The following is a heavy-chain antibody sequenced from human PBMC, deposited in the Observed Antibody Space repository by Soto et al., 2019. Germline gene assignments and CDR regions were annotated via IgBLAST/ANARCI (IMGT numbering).Heavy chain of an antibody. CDR1: GFSLSTSGMC. CDR2: IDWDDDK. CDR3: VSCSGASGYYYGMDV. V-gene: IGHV2-70*11. Sequence: SGATLVNPTQTLTLTCTFSGFSLSTSGMCVSWIRQPPGKALEWLARIDWDDDKYYSTSLKTRLTISKDTSKNQVVLTMTNMDPVDTATYYCVSCSGASGYYYGMDVWGQGTTVTVSS. D-gene: IGHD2-15*01. J-gene: IGHJ6*02.